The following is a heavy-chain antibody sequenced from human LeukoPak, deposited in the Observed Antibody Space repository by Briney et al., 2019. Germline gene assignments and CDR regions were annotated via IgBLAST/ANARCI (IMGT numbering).Heavy chain of an antibody. Sequence: GGSLRLSCAASGITFSSYSMNWVRQAPGKGLEWVSYISGSGSTIYYAGSVKGRFTISRDNAKNSLYLQMNSLRDEDTAVYYCFYYYYGMDVWGQGTTVTVSS. J-gene: IGHJ6*02. CDR3: FYYYYGMDV. V-gene: IGHV3-48*02. CDR2: ISGSGSTI. CDR1: GITFSSYS.